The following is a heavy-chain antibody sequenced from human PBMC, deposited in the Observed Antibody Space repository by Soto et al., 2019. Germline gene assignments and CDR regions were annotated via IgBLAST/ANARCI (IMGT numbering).Heavy chain of an antibody. J-gene: IGHJ5*02. CDR3: ATDRWFGELHNWFDP. V-gene: IGHV1-24*01. D-gene: IGHD3-10*01. CDR1: GYTLTELY. CDR2: FDPEDGET. Sequence: EASVKVSCKVSGYTLTELYLYWAQQAPGKGLEWMGGFDPEDGETIYAQKFQGRVTMTEDTSTDTAYMELSSLRSEDTAVYYCATDRWFGELHNWFDPWGQGTLVTVSS.